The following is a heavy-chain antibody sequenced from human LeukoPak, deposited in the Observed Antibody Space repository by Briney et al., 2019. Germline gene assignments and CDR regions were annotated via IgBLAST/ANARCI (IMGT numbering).Heavy chain of an antibody. CDR2: ISTSGIYI. CDR1: GFTFSSYN. V-gene: IGHV3-21*01. CDR3: ARTALFGGRLTTPGLDY. J-gene: IGHJ4*02. D-gene: IGHD3-3*01. Sequence: SGGSLRLSCAASGFTFSSYNMNWVRQAPGKGLEWVSSISTSGIYIYYADSLKGRFTISRDNAKNSLYLRMNSLGAEDTAVYYCARTALFGGRLTTPGLDYWGQGTLVTVSS.